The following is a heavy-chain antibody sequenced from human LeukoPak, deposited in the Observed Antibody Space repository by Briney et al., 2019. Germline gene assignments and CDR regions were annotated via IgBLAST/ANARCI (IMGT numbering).Heavy chain of an antibody. D-gene: IGHD2-2*02. V-gene: IGHV1-18*01. CDR3: ARGGPGGYCSSTSCYMHYYYYMDV. J-gene: IGHJ6*03. CDR1: GYTFTSYG. Sequence: ASVKVSCKASGYTFTSYGISWVRQAPGQGLGWMGWISAYNGNTNYAQKLQGRVTMTTDTSTSTAYMELRSLRSDDTAVYYCARGGPGGYCSSTSCYMHYYYYMDVWDKGTTVTVSS. CDR2: ISAYNGNT.